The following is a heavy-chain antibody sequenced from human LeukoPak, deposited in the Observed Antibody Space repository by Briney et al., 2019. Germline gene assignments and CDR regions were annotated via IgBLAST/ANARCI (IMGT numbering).Heavy chain of an antibody. CDR2: ITASSTST. D-gene: IGHD6-19*01. Sequence: GGSLRLSCAASGFTFSNYWMHWVRQAPGKGPEWVSSITASSTSTYYADSVKGRFTISRDNPKNTVYLQMTNLRAEDTAVYYCATDGAIAGDTWGQGTLVTVSS. CDR1: GFTFSNYW. J-gene: IGHJ5*02. CDR3: ATDGAIAGDT. V-gene: IGHV3-21*01.